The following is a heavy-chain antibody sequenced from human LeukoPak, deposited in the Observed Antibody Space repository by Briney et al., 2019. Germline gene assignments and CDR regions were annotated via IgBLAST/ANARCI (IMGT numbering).Heavy chain of an antibody. CDR3: AKDSGWLLPLDY. Sequence: PGGSLRLSCTASGFTFDNYAMSWVRQAPGKGLEWVSAISGSGASTYYADSVKGRFTISRDNSKSTLYLQMNSLTAEDTAVYYCAKDSGWLLPLDYWGQGTLVTVSS. J-gene: IGHJ4*02. D-gene: IGHD3-22*01. V-gene: IGHV3-23*01. CDR1: GFTFDNYA. CDR2: ISGSGAST.